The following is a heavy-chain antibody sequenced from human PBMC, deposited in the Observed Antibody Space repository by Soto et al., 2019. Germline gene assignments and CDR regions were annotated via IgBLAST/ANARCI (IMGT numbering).Heavy chain of an antibody. D-gene: IGHD2-15*01. CDR2: ISSSSSYT. V-gene: IGHV3-11*06. J-gene: IGHJ5*02. CDR1: GFTFSDYY. CDR3: ARVLHCSGGSCYSGWFDP. Sequence: GGSLRLSCAASGFTFSDYYMSWIRQAPGKGLEWVSYISSSSSYTNYADSVKGRFTISRDNAKNSLYLQMNSLRAEDTAVYYCARVLHCSGGSCYSGWFDPWGQGTLVTVSS.